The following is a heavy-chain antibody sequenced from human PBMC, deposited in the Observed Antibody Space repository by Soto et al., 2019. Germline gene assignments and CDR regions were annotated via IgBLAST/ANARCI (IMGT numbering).Heavy chain of an antibody. D-gene: IGHD2-15*01. V-gene: IGHV1-69*02. J-gene: IGHJ4*02. CDR3: ARGRGGRGDY. Sequence: QVQLVQSGAEVKKPGSSVKVSCKASGGTSSSYTINWVRQAPGQGLEWMGMIIPILGIANYAQKFQDRVTITADKSTSTAYMELSSLRSEDTAVYYCARGRGGRGDYWGQGTLVTVSS. CDR2: IIPILGIA. CDR1: GGTSSSYT.